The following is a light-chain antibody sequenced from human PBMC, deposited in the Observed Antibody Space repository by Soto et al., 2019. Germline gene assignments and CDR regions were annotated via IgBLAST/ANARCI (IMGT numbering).Light chain of an antibody. Sequence: QLVLTQPPSVSEAPRQRVTISCSGSSSNIGNNAVNWYQQLPGKAPKLLIYYDDLLPSGVSDRFSGSKSGTSASLAISGLQSEDEADYYCAAWDVSLNGVVFGGGTKLTVL. J-gene: IGLJ2*01. CDR2: YDD. CDR1: SSNIGNNA. CDR3: AAWDVSLNGVV. V-gene: IGLV1-36*01.